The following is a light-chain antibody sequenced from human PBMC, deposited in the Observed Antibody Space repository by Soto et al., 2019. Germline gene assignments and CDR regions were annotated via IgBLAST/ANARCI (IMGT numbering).Light chain of an antibody. CDR2: DAS. J-gene: IGKJ1*01. V-gene: IGKV1-5*01. Sequence: DIQMTQSPSTLSASVGDRVTITCRASQSVGSWLAWYQQKPGKAPKLLIYDASSLESGVPSRFSGSGSGTEFTLTISSLQPDDFATYYCQQYNSYSPEFGQGTKVEIK. CDR3: QQYNSYSPE. CDR1: QSVGSW.